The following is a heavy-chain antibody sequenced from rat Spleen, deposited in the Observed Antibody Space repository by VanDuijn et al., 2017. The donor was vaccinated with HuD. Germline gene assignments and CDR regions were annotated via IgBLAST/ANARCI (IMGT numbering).Heavy chain of an antibody. D-gene: IGHD4-3*01. Sequence: EVQLVESGGDLVQPGRSLKLSCAASGFTFRNYDMAWVRQAPTMGLEWVTSISPSCGATYYRDSVKGRFTVSSDNAKNTLYLQLDSLRSEDTATYYCVRQDTSGYSNWFAYWGQGTLVTVSS. CDR2: ISPSCGAT. V-gene: IGHV5S13*01. CDR1: GFTFRNYD. CDR3: VRQDTSGYSNWFAY. J-gene: IGHJ3*01.